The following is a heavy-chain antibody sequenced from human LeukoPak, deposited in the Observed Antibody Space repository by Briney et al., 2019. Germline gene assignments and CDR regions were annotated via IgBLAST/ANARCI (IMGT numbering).Heavy chain of an antibody. Sequence: PSETLSLTCTVSGGSISSYYWSWIRQPPGKGLEWIGYIYYSGSTNYNPSPKSRVTISVDTSKNQFSLKLSSVTAADTAVYYCARYRWLVPLNWGQGTLVTVSS. CDR1: GGSISSYY. CDR2: IYYSGST. D-gene: IGHD6-19*01. J-gene: IGHJ4*02. V-gene: IGHV4-59*01. CDR3: ARYRWLVPLN.